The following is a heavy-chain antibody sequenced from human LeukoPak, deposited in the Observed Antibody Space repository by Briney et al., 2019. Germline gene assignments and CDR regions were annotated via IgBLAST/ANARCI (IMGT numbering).Heavy chain of an antibody. CDR2: IYYSGSI. V-gene: IGHV4-59*08. CDR1: GGSISGYY. J-gene: IGHJ4*02. D-gene: IGHD3-10*01. CDR3: ARHLYGSGSYDY. Sequence: SETQSLTCTVSGGSISGYYWSWIRQPPGKGLEWIGYIYYSGSINYNPSLKSRVTISVDTSKNQFSLKLTSVTAADTAVYYCARHLYGSGSYDYWGQGTLVTVSS.